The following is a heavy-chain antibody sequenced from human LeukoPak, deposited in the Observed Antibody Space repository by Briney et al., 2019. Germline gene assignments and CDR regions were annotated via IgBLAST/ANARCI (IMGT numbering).Heavy chain of an antibody. CDR2: IRGSGVNT. CDR1: GFTFTAYT. CDR3: AKDSGTTYYSSSGASSHSWDHNWFDP. J-gene: IGHJ5*02. D-gene: IGHD3-22*01. Sequence: GGSLRLSCAASGFTFTAYTMTWVRQAPGKGLEWVSGIRGSGVNTYYADSVKGRFTTSRDNSENILYLQMNSLRVEDSAVYYCAKDSGTTYYSSSGASSHSWDHNWFDPWGQGALVTVSS. V-gene: IGHV3-23*01.